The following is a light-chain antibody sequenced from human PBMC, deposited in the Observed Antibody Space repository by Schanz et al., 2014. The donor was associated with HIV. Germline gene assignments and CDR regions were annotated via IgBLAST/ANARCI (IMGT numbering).Light chain of an antibody. J-gene: IGKJ1*01. CDR1: QSVGNS. Sequence: EVVMTQSPATLSVTPGERATLSCRASQSVGNSLAWYQQKSGQAPRLLIFGASSRATGIPDRFSGSGSGTDFTLTISSLQAEDVAVYYCQQYYSTPQTFGQGTKVEIK. CDR2: GAS. V-gene: IGKV3D-15*01. CDR3: QQYYSTPQT.